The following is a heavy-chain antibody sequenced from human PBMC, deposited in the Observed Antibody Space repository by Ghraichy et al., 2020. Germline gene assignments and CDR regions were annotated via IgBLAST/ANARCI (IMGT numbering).Heavy chain of an antibody. CDR1: GYTFTSYY. CDR2: INPSGGST. V-gene: IGHV1-46*01. CDR3: ARDSRFLEWFKATAGAFDI. Sequence: ASVKVSCKASGYTFTSYYMHWVRQAPGQGLEWMGIINPSGGSTSYAQKFQGRVTMTRDTSTSTVYMELSSLRSEDTAVYYCARDSRFLEWFKATAGAFDIWGQGTMVTVSS. D-gene: IGHD3-3*01. J-gene: IGHJ3*02.